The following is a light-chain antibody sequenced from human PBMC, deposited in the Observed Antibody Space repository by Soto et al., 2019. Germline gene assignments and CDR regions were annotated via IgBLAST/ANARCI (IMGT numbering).Light chain of an antibody. V-gene: IGKV1-12*01. CDR2: AAS. CDR3: QQYGSSPRT. CDR1: QDVGSW. J-gene: IGKJ1*01. Sequence: DIQMTQSPSSLSASVGDTVSITCRSSQDVGSWLAWYQQKPGKAPKLLIYAASSLQSGVPSRFSGSGSGTDFTLTISRLEPEDLAVYYCQQYGSSPRTFGQGTKVDIK.